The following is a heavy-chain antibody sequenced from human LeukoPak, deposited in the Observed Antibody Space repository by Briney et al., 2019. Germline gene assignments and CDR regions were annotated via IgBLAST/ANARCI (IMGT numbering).Heavy chain of an antibody. CDR1: GVSVSSGSYY. D-gene: IGHD3-10*01. CDR2: IYYSGST. J-gene: IGHJ5*02. V-gene: IGHV4-61*01. Sequence: PSETLSLTCTGSGVSVSSGSYYWSWIRQPPGKGLEWIGYIYYSGSTNYNPPLKSRITMSVDTSKNQFSLKLSSVTAADTAVYYCAREGLVDNWFDPWGQGTLVTVSS. CDR3: AREGLVDNWFDP.